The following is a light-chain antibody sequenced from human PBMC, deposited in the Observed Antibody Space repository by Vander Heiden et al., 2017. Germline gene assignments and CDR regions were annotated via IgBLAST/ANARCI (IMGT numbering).Light chain of an antibody. CDR1: KSVSRSY. V-gene: IGKV3-20*01. CDR2: GAS. J-gene: IGKJ1*01. Sequence: VLTQSPCTLSLSPGERATLSCRASKSVSRSYLAWLQQKPGQAPRPLIYGASSRATGIPDRFSGSGSGTDFTLTISRLEPEDFAMYYCQHYGTSRRTFGQGTKVEIK. CDR3: QHYGTSRRT.